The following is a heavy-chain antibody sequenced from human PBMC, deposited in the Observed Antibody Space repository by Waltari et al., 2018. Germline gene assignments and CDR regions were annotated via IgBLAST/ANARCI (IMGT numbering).Heavy chain of an antibody. V-gene: IGHV3-49*03. CDR1: GFNFGDSA. J-gene: IGHJ4*02. CDR3: AGGNVN. CDR2: IRSKAYGGTT. D-gene: IGHD2-15*01. Sequence: EVQLVESGGGWVQPGRSLRLSCTASGFNFGDSAMRWFRQAPGKGLEWVGFIRSKAYGGTTEYAASVKGRFTISRDDSKSIAYLQMNSLKTEDTAVYYCAGGNVNWGQGTLVTVSS.